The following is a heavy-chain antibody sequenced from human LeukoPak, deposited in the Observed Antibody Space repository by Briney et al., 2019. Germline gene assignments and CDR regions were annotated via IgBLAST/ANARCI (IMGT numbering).Heavy chain of an antibody. CDR2: IYSSGST. CDR1: GGSISSGAYY. J-gene: IGHJ4*02. Sequence: SQTLSLTCTVSGGSISSGAYYWSWIRQHPGKGLEWIGYIYSSGSTYYNPSLKSRVTMSVDTSKNQFSLKLSSVTAADTAVYYCARESGGHSDIAAATSDIDYWGQGTLVTVSS. V-gene: IGHV4-31*03. CDR3: ARESGGHSDIAAATSDIDY. D-gene: IGHD6-13*01.